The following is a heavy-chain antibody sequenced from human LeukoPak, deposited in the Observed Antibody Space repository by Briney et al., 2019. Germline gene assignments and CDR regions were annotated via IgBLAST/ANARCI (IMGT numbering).Heavy chain of an antibody. V-gene: IGHV4-59*12. CDR1: GGSISSYY. CDR3: ATALAVAEIDY. CDR2: IYYSGST. J-gene: IGHJ4*02. Sequence: SETLSLTCTVSGGSISSYYWSWIRQPPGKGLEWIGYIYYSGSTNYNPSLKSRVTISVDTSKNQFSLKLSSVTAADTAVYYCATALAVAEIDYWGQGTLVTVSS. D-gene: IGHD6-19*01.